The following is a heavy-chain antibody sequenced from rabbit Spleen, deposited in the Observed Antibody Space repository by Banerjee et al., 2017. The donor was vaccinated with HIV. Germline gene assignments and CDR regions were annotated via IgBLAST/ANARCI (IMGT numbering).Heavy chain of an antibody. J-gene: IGHJ3*01. CDR1: GVSLNDKDV. CDR2: IYNGDIGSRT. CDR3: ARDLDGVIGWNFGW. V-gene: IGHV1S45*01. D-gene: IGHD4-1*01. Sequence: QEQLKESGGGLVKPEGSLTLTCKASGVSLNDKDVMCWVRQAPGKGLEWIACIYNGDIGSRTYYATWAKGRFTISKTSTTVTLQMTSLTAADTATYFCARDLDGVIGWNFGWWGQGTLVTVS.